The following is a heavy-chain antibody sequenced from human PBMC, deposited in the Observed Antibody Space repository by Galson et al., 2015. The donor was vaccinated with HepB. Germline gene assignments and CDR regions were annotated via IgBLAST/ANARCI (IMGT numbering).Heavy chain of an antibody. Sequence: SLRLSCAASGFTFSSYSMNWVRQAPGKGLEWVSSISSSGSYTYYADSVKGRFTISRDNSKNSLYLQMNSLRAEDTAVYYCARDQGDFWGHGTMVTVSS. D-gene: IGHD3-10*01. CDR2: ISSSGSYT. J-gene: IGHJ3*01. CDR1: GFTFSSYS. CDR3: ARDQGDF. V-gene: IGHV3-21*01.